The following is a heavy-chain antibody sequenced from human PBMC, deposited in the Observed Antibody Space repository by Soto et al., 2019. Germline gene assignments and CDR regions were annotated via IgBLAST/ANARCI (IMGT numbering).Heavy chain of an antibody. D-gene: IGHD1-26*01. J-gene: IGHJ3*02. CDR3: ARQSEGGGAFYI. V-gene: IGHV1-3*01. Sequence: QVQLVQSGAEVKKPGASLKVSCKASGYTFSRFPMHWVRQAPGQRLEWMGWINAGTGQTKYSEKIQGRVTITRDTSASTVYLELGSLRSEDTAVFYCARQSEGGGAFYIWGQGTMFIVSS. CDR1: GYTFSRFP. CDR2: INAGTGQT.